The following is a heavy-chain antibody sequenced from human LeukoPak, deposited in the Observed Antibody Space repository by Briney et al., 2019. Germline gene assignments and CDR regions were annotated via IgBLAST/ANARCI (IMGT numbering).Heavy chain of an antibody. D-gene: IGHD6-19*01. Sequence: GESLKISCKGSGYSFTTYWIGWVRQMPGKGLEWMGIIYPGDSDSRYSPSFQGQITISADKSISTAYLQWSSLKASDTAMYYCARSSGSGWSFFDYWGQGTLVTVSS. CDR3: ARSSGSGWSFFDY. V-gene: IGHV5-51*01. J-gene: IGHJ4*02. CDR2: IYPGDSDS. CDR1: GYSFTTYW.